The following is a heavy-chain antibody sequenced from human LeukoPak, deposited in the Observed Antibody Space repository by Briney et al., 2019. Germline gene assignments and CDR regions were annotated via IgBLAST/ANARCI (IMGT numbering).Heavy chain of an antibody. D-gene: IGHD3-10*01. J-gene: IGHJ4*02. Sequence: SETLSLTCTVSGGSISSYYWSWIRQPPGKGLEWIGYIYYSGSTNYNPSLKSRVTISVDTSKNQFSLKLSSVTAADTAVYYCARQHPGGYYYGSGSTRFDYWGQGTLVTVSS. CDR1: GGSISSYY. V-gene: IGHV4-59*08. CDR3: ARQHPGGYYYGSGSTRFDY. CDR2: IYYSGST.